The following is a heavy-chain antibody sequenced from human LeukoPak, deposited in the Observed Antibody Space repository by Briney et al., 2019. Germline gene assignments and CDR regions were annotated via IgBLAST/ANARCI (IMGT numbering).Heavy chain of an antibody. D-gene: IGHD6-13*01. CDR1: GDSVSSKSVA. CDR3: ARDQWQQLVERGSFDP. V-gene: IGHV6-1*01. CDR2: TYYRSQWYN. Sequence: SQTPSLTCAISGDSVSSKSVAWNWIRQSLSRGLEWLGRTYYRSQWYNDYAVSVKSRITINPDTSKNQFSLQLNFVTPEDTAVYYCARDQWQQLVERGSFDPWGQGTLVTVSS. J-gene: IGHJ5*02.